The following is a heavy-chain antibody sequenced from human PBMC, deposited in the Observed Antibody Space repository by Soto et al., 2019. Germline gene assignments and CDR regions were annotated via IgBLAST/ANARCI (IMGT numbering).Heavy chain of an antibody. J-gene: IGHJ6*02. CDR1: GYTFTSYA. CDR3: ARSKMTTVTTSRRAYYHYGLAV. D-gene: IGHD4-4*01. Sequence: ASVKVSCKASGYTFTSYAINWVRQAPGQGLEWMGWINTNTGNPTYAQGFTGRFVFSLDTSVSTAYLQICSLKAEDTAVYYCARSKMTTVTTSRRAYYHYGLAVWGQGTTVTVSS. CDR2: INTNTGNP. V-gene: IGHV7-4-1*01.